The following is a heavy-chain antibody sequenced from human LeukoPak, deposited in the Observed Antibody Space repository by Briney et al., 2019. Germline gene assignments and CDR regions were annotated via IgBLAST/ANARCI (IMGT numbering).Heavy chain of an antibody. J-gene: IGHJ4*02. Sequence: TSETLSLTCTVSGGSISSGSYYWSWIRQPPGKGLEWIGYIYYSGSTNYNPSLKSRVTISVDTSKNQFSLKLSSVTAADTAVYHCARGGYSSSPGSFDYWGQGTLVTVSS. CDR1: GGSISSGSYY. CDR3: ARGGYSSSPGSFDY. CDR2: IYYSGST. D-gene: IGHD6-13*01. V-gene: IGHV4-61*01.